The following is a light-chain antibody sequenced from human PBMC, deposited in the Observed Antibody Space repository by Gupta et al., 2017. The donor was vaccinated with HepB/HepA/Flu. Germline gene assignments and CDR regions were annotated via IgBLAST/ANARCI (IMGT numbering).Light chain of an antibody. CDR2: GAS. Sequence: EIVMTQSPATLYVSLGERATLSCMASQSVSSNLAWYQQKPGQAPRLLIYGASTRATGIPARFSGRGSGTEFTLTISSLQSEDFAGYYGQQYNNWPPLTVGGGTKVEIK. V-gene: IGKV3-15*01. J-gene: IGKJ4*02. CDR3: QQYNNWPPLT. CDR1: QSVSSN.